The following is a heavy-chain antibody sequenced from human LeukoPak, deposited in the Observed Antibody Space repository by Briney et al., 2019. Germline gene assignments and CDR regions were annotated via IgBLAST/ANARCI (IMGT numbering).Heavy chain of an antibody. CDR1: GFTFSSYW. CDR3: AREVGYCSSTSCYTGAAFDP. Sequence: GGSLRLSCAASGFTFSSYWMSWVRQAPGKGPEWVANIKQDGSEKYYVDSVKGRFTISRDNAKNSLYLQMNSLRAEDTAVYYCAREVGYCSSTSCYTGAAFDPWGQGTLVTVSS. J-gene: IGHJ5*02. D-gene: IGHD2-2*02. CDR2: IKQDGSEK. V-gene: IGHV3-7*01.